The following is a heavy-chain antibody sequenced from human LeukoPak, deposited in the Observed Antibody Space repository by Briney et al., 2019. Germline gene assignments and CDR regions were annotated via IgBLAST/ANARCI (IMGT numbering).Heavy chain of an antibody. CDR2: IWYDGSNK. CDR3: ARDDYGDHSHFDY. V-gene: IGHV3-33*01. J-gene: IGHJ4*02. Sequence: PGGSLGLSCAASGFTFSSYGMHWVRQAPGKGLEWVAVIWYDGSNKYYADSVKGRFTISRDNSKSTLYLQMNSLRAEDTAVYYCARDDYGDHSHFDYWGQGTLVTVSS. D-gene: IGHD4-23*01. CDR1: GFTFSSYG.